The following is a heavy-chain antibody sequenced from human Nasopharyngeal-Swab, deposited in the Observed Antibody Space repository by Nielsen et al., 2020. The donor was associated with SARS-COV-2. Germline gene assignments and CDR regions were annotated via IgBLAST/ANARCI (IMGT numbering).Heavy chain of an antibody. CDR1: GGSISSDSYY. CDR3: ARRELGRDDFDY. CDR2: LYYTGST. D-gene: IGHD1-1*01. V-gene: IGHV4-39*01. Sequence: SETLSLTCTVSGGSISSDSYYWGWIRQPPGKGLAWVGTLYYTGSTYYNPSLKSRVPISVVASKNQFSLMRSCVTAADTAVYYCARRELGRDDFDYWGQGTLVTVSS. J-gene: IGHJ4*02.